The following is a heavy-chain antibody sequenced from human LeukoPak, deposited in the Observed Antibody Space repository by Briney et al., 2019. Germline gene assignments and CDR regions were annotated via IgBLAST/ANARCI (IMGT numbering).Heavy chain of an antibody. V-gene: IGHV4-4*02. CDR2: IYHSEST. CDR3: ARGRPYGGNSVPTLNRRNGGAFDI. J-gene: IGHJ3*02. CDR1: GGSISSSIW. Sequence: PSGTLSLTCAVSGGSISSSIWWTWVRQPPGKGLEWIGEIYHSESTNSNPSLKSRVTISVDTSKNQFSLKLSSVTAADTAVYYCARGRPYGGNSVPTLNRRNGGAFDIWGQGTMVTVSS. D-gene: IGHD4-23*01.